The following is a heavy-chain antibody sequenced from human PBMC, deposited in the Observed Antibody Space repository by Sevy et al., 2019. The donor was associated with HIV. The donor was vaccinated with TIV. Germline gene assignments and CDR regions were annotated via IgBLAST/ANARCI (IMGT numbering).Heavy chain of an antibody. CDR2: ISYDGSNK. Sequence: GGSLRLSCAASGFTFSSYGMHWVRQAPGQGLEWVAVISYDGSNKYYADSVKGRFTISRDNSKNTLYLQMNSLGAEDTAVYYCAKDIRSSSSREYYYYYGMDVWGQGTTVTVSS. J-gene: IGHJ6*02. CDR3: AKDIRSSSSREYYYYYGMDV. D-gene: IGHD6-6*01. V-gene: IGHV3-30*18. CDR1: GFTFSSYG.